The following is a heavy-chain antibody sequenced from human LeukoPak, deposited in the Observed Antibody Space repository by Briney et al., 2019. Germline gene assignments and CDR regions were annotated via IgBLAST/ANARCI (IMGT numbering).Heavy chain of an antibody. CDR1: GYTFTSYD. CDR3: AREIAVAGPDRYYYYGMDV. Sequence: ASVKVSCKASGYTFTSYDINWVRQATGQGLEWMGWMNPNSGNTGYAQKFQGRVTITADESTSTAYMELSSLRSEDTAVYYCAREIAVAGPDRYYYYGMDVWGQGTTITVSS. V-gene: IGHV1-8*01. D-gene: IGHD6-19*01. J-gene: IGHJ6*02. CDR2: MNPNSGNT.